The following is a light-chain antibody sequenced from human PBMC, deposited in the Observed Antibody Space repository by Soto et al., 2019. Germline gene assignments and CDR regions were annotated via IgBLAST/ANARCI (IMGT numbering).Light chain of an antibody. J-gene: IGKJ4*01. CDR3: QQYGSSPKLT. V-gene: IGKV3-20*01. Sequence: ESVLTQSPGTLSLSPGERATLYCRASESVSSSYLAWYQQKPGQAPRLLIYGASSRATGIPDRFSGSGSGTDFTLTISRLEPEDFAVYYCQQYGSSPKLTFGGGTKVDIK. CDR2: GAS. CDR1: ESVSSSY.